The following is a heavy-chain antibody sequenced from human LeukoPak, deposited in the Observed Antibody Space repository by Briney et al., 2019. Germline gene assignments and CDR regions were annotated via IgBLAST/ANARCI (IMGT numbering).Heavy chain of an antibody. D-gene: IGHD6-13*01. CDR2: IYTSGST. CDR3: ARVTGYMVEDYFDS. J-gene: IGHJ4*02. Sequence: SETLSLTCTVSGGSISSGSYYWSWIRQPAGKGLEWIGRIYTSGSTNYNPSLQSRVTISVDTSKNQFSLRLRSVTAADTAVYYCARVTGYMVEDYFDSWGQGTLVTVSS. CDR1: GGSISSGSYY. V-gene: IGHV4-61*02.